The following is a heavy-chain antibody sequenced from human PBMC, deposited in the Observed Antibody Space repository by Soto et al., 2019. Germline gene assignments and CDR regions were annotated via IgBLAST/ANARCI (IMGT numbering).Heavy chain of an antibody. CDR2: INSDGSST. Sequence: EVQLVESGGGLVQPGGSLRLSCAASGFTFSSYWMHWVRQAPGKGLVWVSRINSDGSSTSYADSVKGRFTISRDNAKNKLYLQMNSLRAEDTAVYYCARVSSSWLGGGYFDYWGQGTLVTVSS. CDR3: ARVSSSWLGGGYFDY. CDR1: GFTFSSYW. J-gene: IGHJ4*02. V-gene: IGHV3-74*01. D-gene: IGHD6-13*01.